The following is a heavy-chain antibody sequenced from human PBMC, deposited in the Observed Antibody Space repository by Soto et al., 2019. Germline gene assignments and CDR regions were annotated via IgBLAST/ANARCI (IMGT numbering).Heavy chain of an antibody. CDR2: IYPDDSDT. Sequence: GESLKISCKGSGYSFTSYWIGWVRQMPGKGLEWMGIIYPDDSDTRYSPSFQGQVTISVDKSISTAYLQWRSLKASDTAMYYCARHRCSGSTCYDSDYWGQGTLVTVSS. D-gene: IGHD2-15*01. J-gene: IGHJ4*02. CDR1: GYSFTSYW. V-gene: IGHV5-51*01. CDR3: ARHRCSGSTCYDSDY.